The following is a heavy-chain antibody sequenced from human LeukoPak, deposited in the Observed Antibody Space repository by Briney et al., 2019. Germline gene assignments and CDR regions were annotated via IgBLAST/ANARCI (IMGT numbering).Heavy chain of an antibody. D-gene: IGHD3-10*01. CDR3: AKVDYYGNLGNAFDI. CDR2: IYSGGST. Sequence: GGSLRLSCAASGFTVSSNYMSWVRQAPGKGLEWVSVIYSGGSTYYADSVKGRFTISRDNSKNTLYLQMNSLRAEDTAVYYCAKVDYYGNLGNAFDIWGQGTMVTVSS. V-gene: IGHV3-53*01. J-gene: IGHJ3*02. CDR1: GFTVSSNY.